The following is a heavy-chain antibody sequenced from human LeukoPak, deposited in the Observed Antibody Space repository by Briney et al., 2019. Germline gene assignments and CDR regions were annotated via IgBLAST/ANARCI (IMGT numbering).Heavy chain of an antibody. V-gene: IGHV3-48*04. CDR3: GRGHWGLGY. CDR2: ISSSSSTI. D-gene: IGHD7-27*01. J-gene: IGHJ4*02. Sequence: GGSLRLSCAASGFTFSSYSMNWVRQAPGKGLEWVSYISSSSSTIYYADSVKGRFTISRDNAKSSLYLQMNSLRAEDTAVYYCGRGHWGLGYWGQGALVTVSS. CDR1: GFTFSSYS.